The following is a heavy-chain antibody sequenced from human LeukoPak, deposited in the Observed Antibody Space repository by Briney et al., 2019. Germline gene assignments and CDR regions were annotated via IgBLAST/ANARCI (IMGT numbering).Heavy chain of an antibody. CDR3: ARLRRNSDTSGYYYYYDY. CDR1: EFPFSSYS. Sequence: GGSLRLSVEALEFPFSSYSFNWSGQAQGKGLGWASSVNPFSSYIYYADSVRGRFTISRDNADNSLYLQMNGLRAEDTGVYYCARLRRNSDTSGYYYYYDYWGQGTLVTVSS. CDR2: VNPFSSYI. D-gene: IGHD3-22*01. V-gene: IGHV3-21*01. J-gene: IGHJ4*02.